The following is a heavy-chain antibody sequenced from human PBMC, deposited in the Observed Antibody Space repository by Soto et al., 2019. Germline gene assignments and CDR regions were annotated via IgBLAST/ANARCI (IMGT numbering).Heavy chain of an antibody. CDR2: IYYNGRT. CDR1: GGSIDSGGYY. CDR3: ARDYGDYGAYDY. V-gene: IGHV4-31*03. Sequence: KTSETLSLTCTVSGGSIDSGGYYWTWIRQHPGKGLEWIGYIYYNGRTSYNPSLESRVTISVDTSKNQFSLKLSSVTAADTAVYYCARDYGDYGAYDYWGQGALVTVSS. D-gene: IGHD4-17*01. J-gene: IGHJ4*02.